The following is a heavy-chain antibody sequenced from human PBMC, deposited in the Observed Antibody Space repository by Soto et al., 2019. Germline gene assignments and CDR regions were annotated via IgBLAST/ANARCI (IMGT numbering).Heavy chain of an antibody. CDR1: GGSISSYY. V-gene: IGHV4-59*01. J-gene: IGHJ5*02. CDR2: IYYSGST. D-gene: IGHD6-6*01. Sequence: ETLSLTCTVSGGSISSYYWSWIRQPPGKGLEWIGYIYYSGSTNYNPSLKSRVTISVDTSKNQFSLKLSSVTAADTAVYYCAKRLYSSSSVWFDPWGRGTLVTVSP. CDR3: AKRLYSSSSVWFDP.